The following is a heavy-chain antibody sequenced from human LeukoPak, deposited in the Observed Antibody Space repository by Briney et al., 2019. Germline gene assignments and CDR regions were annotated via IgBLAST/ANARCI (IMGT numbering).Heavy chain of an antibody. CDR1: GFHVITYY. CDR2: IYSDFRT. D-gene: IGHD3-3*01. CDR3: AKGELIRFLEWLYDY. Sequence: GGSLRLSCAASGFHVITYYMNWSRQAPGKGLEWASVIYSDFRTYYADSVKGRFTISRDNSKNTLYLQMNSLRAEDTAVYYCAKGELIRFLEWLYDYWGQGTLVTVSS. V-gene: IGHV3-53*01. J-gene: IGHJ4*02.